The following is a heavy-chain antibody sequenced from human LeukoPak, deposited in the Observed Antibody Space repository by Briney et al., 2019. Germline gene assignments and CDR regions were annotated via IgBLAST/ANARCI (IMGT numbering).Heavy chain of an antibody. J-gene: IGHJ4*02. Sequence: GGSLRLSCAASGFNFSSYAMSWVRQAPGKGLEWVSPISGSGANTYYADSVKGRYTISRDNSKNTLYLQMNSLRAEDTAVYYCAIPPTTVTVGYWGQGNLVTVSS. V-gene: IGHV3-23*01. D-gene: IGHD4-17*01. CDR3: AIPPTTVTVGY. CDR1: GFNFSSYA. CDR2: ISGSGANT.